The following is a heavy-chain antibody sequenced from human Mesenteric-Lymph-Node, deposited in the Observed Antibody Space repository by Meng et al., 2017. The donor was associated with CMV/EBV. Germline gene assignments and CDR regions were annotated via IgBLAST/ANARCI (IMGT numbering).Heavy chain of an antibody. D-gene: IGHD2-2*01. CDR2: IYYSGST. CDR3: ARDGTYHTSPFDY. CDR1: GGSISSGGYY. J-gene: IGHJ4*02. V-gene: IGHV4-31*02. Sequence: SGGSISSGGYYWSWIRQHPGKGLEWIGYIYYSGSTYYNPSLKSRVTISVDTSKNQFSLKLSSVTAADTAVYYCARDGTYHTSPFDYWGQGTLVTVSS.